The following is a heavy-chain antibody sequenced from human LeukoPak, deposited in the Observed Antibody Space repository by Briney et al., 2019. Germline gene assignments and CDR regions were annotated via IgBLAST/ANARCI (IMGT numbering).Heavy chain of an antibody. J-gene: IGHJ5*02. V-gene: IGHV3-48*01. Sequence: GGSLRLSCAASGFTFSPYSMNWVRQAPGKGLEWVSYISSSSSTIYYADSVKGRFTISRDNSKNTLYLQMNSLRAEDTAVYYCAKERDYYDSSGYYSPWGQGTLVTVSS. CDR2: ISSSSSTI. CDR1: GFTFSPYS. CDR3: AKERDYYDSSGYYSP. D-gene: IGHD3-22*01.